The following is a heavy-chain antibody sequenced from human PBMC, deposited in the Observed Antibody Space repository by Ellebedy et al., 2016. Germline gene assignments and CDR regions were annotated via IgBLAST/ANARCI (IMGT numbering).Heavy chain of an antibody. D-gene: IGHD3-16*01. V-gene: IGHV3-21*01. CDR2: ISSSGSNI. J-gene: IGHJ5*02. CDR1: ESTFSGYT. CDR3: ARGVGGTSLSWFDP. Sequence: GESLKISXAASESTFSGYTMNWVRQAPGKGLEWVSSISSSGSNIFYADSVKGRFTISRDNAKNSLYLQMNSVRAEDTAVYYCARGVGGTSLSWFDPWGQGTLVTVSS.